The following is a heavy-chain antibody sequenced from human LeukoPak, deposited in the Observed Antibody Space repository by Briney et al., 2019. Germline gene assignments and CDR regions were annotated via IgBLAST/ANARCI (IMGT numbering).Heavy chain of an antibody. D-gene: IGHD2-2*01. CDR2: IYTSGST. V-gene: IGHV4-61*02. Sequence: SETLSLTCTVSGGSISSGSYYWSWIRQPAGKGLEWIGRIYTSGSTNYDPSLKSRVTMSVDTSKNQFSLKLSSVTAADTAVYYCARDRCNSTTCPSRGAFDIWGQGTRVSVST. CDR1: GGSISSGSYY. CDR3: ARDRCNSTTCPSRGAFDI. J-gene: IGHJ3*02.